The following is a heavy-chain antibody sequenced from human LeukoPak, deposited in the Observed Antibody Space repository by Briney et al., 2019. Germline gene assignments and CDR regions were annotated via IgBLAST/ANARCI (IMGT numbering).Heavy chain of an antibody. CDR1: GFTFSSYS. CDR3: ARHTYSSDWFLDAFDI. Sequence: GGSLRLSCAASGFTFSSYSMNWVRQAPGKGLEWVSYISSSSSTIYYADSVKGRFTISRDNAKNSLYLQMNSLRAEDTAVYYCARHTYSSDWFLDAFDIWGQGTMVTVSS. J-gene: IGHJ3*02. CDR2: ISSSSSTI. D-gene: IGHD6-19*01. V-gene: IGHV3-48*01.